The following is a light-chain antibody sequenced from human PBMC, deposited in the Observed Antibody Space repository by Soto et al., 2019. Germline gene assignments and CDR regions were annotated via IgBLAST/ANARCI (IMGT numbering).Light chain of an antibody. CDR2: DAS. Sequence: EIVLTQSPVTLSLSPGERATLSCRASQSVSSSLAWYQKKPGQAPRLLIYDASNRATGIPARFSGSWSETDFNLTVSSLEPEEFAVYYCQQRSNWPLSFGGGTKVEIK. CDR3: QQRSNWPLS. J-gene: IGKJ4*01. CDR1: QSVSSS. V-gene: IGKV3-11*01.